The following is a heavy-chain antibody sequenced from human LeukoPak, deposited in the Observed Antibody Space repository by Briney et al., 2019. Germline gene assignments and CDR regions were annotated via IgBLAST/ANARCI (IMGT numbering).Heavy chain of an antibody. Sequence: SETLSLTCTVSGASISSYYWSWIRQPPGKGLEWIGYIYHSGITNYNPSLKSRVTISVDTSKNQFSLKLSSVTAADTAVYYCAANYGSGSIFDYWGQGTLVTVSS. V-gene: IGHV4-59*12. D-gene: IGHD3-10*01. CDR3: AANYGSGSIFDY. CDR1: GASISSYY. CDR2: IYHSGIT. J-gene: IGHJ4*02.